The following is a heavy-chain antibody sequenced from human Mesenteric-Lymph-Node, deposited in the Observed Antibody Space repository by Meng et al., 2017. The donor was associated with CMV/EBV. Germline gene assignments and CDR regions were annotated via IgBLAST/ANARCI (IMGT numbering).Heavy chain of an antibody. J-gene: IGHJ4*02. Sequence: SLSTSGVGVGWIRQPPGKALEWLALIYWDDDKRYSPSLKSRLTITKDTSKNQVVLTMTNMDPVDTATYYCVHRTYSYASGRYSPFDYWGQGTLVTVSS. CDR3: VHRTYSYASGRYSPFDY. D-gene: IGHD3-10*01. CDR1: SLSTSGVG. CDR2: IYWDDDK. V-gene: IGHV2-5*02.